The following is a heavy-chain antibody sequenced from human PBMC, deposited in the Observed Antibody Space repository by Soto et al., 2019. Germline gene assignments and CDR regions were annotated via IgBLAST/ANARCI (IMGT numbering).Heavy chain of an antibody. CDR2: ISSSSSYI. J-gene: IGHJ4*02. CDR3: ARDRGDYYTSYFDY. D-gene: IGHD4-17*01. Sequence: GGSLRLSCAASGFTFSSYSMNWVRQAPGKGLEWVSSISSSSSYIYYADSVKGQFTISRDNAKNSLYLQMNSLRAEDTAVYYCARDRGDYYTSYFDYWGQGTLVTVSS. CDR1: GFTFSSYS. V-gene: IGHV3-21*01.